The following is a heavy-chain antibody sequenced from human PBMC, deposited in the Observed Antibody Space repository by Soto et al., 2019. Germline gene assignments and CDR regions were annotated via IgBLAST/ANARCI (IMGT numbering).Heavy chain of an antibody. CDR1: GGSISSSSYY. V-gene: IGHV4-39*01. D-gene: IGHD2-15*01. Sequence: QLQLQESGPGLVKPSETLSLTCTVSGGSISSSSYYWGWIRQPPGKGLEWIGSIYYSGSTYYNPSLKRRVPISVDTSKNQFSLKLSSVTAADTAVYYCARHVVVVAAVYTFDYWGQGTLVTVSS. J-gene: IGHJ4*02. CDR3: ARHVVVVAAVYTFDY. CDR2: IYYSGST.